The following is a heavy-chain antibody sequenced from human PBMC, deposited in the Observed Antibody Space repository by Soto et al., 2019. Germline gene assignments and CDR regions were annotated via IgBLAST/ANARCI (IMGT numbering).Heavy chain of an antibody. CDR1: GYSISTTNW. D-gene: IGHD3-22*01. CDR3: ARDVGYHYDGSPSGQFDF. Sequence: ASETLSLTCVVSGYSISTTNWWSWVRQSPGKGLEWIGEIYHSGSTNYNPSLKSRVTISVDKSKNQFSLKLSSVTAADTAVYYCARDVGYHYDGSPSGQFDFWGQGTLVTVSS. CDR2: IYHSGST. J-gene: IGHJ4*02. V-gene: IGHV4-4*02.